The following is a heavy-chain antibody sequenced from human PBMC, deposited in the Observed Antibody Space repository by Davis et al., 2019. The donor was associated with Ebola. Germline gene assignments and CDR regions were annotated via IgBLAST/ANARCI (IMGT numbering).Heavy chain of an antibody. Sequence: GESLKISCAASGFVFSDFSMNWVRQAPGKGLEWVANIKQDGSEKYYVDSVKGRFTISRDNAKNSLYLQMNSLRAEDTAVYYCARDDRYCSGGSCYTDLVDYWGQGTLVTVSS. D-gene: IGHD2-15*01. CDR2: IKQDGSEK. V-gene: IGHV3-7*01. CDR1: GFVFSDFS. CDR3: ARDDRYCSGGSCYTDLVDY. J-gene: IGHJ4*02.